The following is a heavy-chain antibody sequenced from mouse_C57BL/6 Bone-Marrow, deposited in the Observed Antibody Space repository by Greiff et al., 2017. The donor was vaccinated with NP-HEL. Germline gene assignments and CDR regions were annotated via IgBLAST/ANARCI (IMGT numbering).Heavy chain of an antibody. Sequence: QVQLQQPGAELVKPGASVKLSCKASGYTFTSYWMHWVKQRPGQGLEWIGMIHPNSGSTNYNEKFKSKATLTVDKSSSTAYMQLSSLTSEDSAVYYCAISGRFKGFAYWGQGTLVTVSA. CDR3: AISGRFKGFAY. CDR1: GYTFTSYW. V-gene: IGHV1-64*01. D-gene: IGHD3-1*01. J-gene: IGHJ3*01. CDR2: IHPNSGST.